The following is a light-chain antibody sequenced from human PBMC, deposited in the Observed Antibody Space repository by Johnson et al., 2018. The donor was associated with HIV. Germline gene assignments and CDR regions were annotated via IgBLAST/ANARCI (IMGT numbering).Light chain of an antibody. Sequence: QSALTQPPSVSVAPGQKVTISCSGSSSNIGKNHVSWYQQFPGTAPKLFVYEDDKRPSDIPDRFSGSKSGTSATLGITGLQPGDEADYYCGTWDSNLSVDVVFGTGTKVTVL. CDR3: GTWDSNLSVDVV. CDR2: EDD. CDR1: SSNIGKNH. J-gene: IGLJ1*01. V-gene: IGLV1-51*02.